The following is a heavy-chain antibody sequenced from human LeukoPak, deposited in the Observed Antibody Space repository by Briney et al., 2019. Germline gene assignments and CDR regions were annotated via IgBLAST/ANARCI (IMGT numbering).Heavy chain of an antibody. Sequence: SETLSLTCTVSGGSISSYYWSWIRQPAGKGLEWIGRIYTSGSTNYNPSLKSRVTMSVDTSKNQFSLKLSSVTAADTAVYYCAREPSDYGDYPPYYYGMDVWGQGTTVTVSS. D-gene: IGHD4-17*01. CDR2: IYTSGST. CDR3: AREPSDYGDYPPYYYGMDV. CDR1: GGSISSYY. J-gene: IGHJ6*02. V-gene: IGHV4-4*07.